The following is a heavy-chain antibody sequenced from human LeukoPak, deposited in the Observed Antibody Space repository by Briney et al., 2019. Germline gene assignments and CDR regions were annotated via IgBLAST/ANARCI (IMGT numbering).Heavy chain of an antibody. V-gene: IGHV1-2*02. CDR3: ARVRVGYCSSTSCYSAGFDF. J-gene: IGHJ3*01. CDR2: MNPNSGDT. Sequence: ASMKVSCKTSGYTFTAHYIHWIRQAPGQRLEWMGWMNPNSGDTNYAQKFQGRVTLTRDKTARTAYMELTRLKSDDTAVYHCARVRVGYCSSTSCYSAGFDFWGQGTMVTVSS. D-gene: IGHD2-2*01. CDR1: GYTFTAHY.